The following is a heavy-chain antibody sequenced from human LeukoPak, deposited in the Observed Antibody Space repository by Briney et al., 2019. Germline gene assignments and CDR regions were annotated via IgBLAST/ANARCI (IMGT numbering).Heavy chain of an antibody. J-gene: IGHJ4*02. D-gene: IGHD2-21*01. CDR2: IYYSGST. CDR3: AGGGYYSRLSDY. Sequence: SETLSLTCTVSGGSISSYYWSWIRQPPGKGLEWIGYIYYSGSTNYNPSLKSRVTISVDTSKNQFSLKLSSVTAADTAVYYCAGGGYYSRLSDYWGQGILVTVSS. V-gene: IGHV4-59*01. CDR1: GGSISSYY.